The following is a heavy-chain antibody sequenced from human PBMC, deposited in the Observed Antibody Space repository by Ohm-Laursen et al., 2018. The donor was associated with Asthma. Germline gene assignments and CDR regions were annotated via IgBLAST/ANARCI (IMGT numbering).Heavy chain of an antibody. J-gene: IGHJ5*02. CDR1: GYTLTELS. D-gene: IGHD3-3*01. Sequence: ASVKVSCKVSGYTLTELSMHWVRQAPGKGLEWMGGFDPEDGETIYAQKFQGRVTMTEDTSTDTAYMELSSLRSEDTAVYYCATIFGVVTPLDWFDPWGQGTLVTVSS. CDR2: FDPEDGET. V-gene: IGHV1-24*01. CDR3: ATIFGVVTPLDWFDP.